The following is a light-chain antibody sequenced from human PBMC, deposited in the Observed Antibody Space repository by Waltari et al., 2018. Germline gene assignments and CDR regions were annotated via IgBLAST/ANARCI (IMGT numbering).Light chain of an antibody. CDR2: WAS. CDR1: QSVLSSSNNQNY. Sequence: DIVMTQSPDSLAVSLGERATINCKSSQSVLSSSNNQNYLAWYQQKPRQPPKLLIYWASTRESGVPDRFSGSGSGTDFTLTISSLQAEDVAFYYCQQYYTTPWTFGQGTKVEIK. J-gene: IGKJ1*01. CDR3: QQYYTTPWT. V-gene: IGKV4-1*01.